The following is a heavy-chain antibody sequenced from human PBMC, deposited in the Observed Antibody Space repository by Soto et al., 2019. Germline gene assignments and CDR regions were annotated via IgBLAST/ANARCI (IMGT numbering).Heavy chain of an antibody. J-gene: IGHJ4*02. V-gene: IGHV1-69*01. D-gene: IGHD6-13*01. Sequence: QVQLVQSGAEVKKPGSSVKVSCKASGGTFSSYAISWVRQAPGQGLEWMGGIIPIFGTANYAQKFQGRVTITADESTSTAYMELSSLRSEDTAVYYCARGLAPYLYSRGGFDYWAREPWSPSPQ. CDR2: IIPIFGTA. CDR1: GGTFSSYA. CDR3: ARGLAPYLYSRGGFDY.